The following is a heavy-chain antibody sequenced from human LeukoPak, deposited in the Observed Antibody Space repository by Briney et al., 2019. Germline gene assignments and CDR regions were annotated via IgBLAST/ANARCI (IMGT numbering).Heavy chain of an antibody. CDR3: AKNLEQWLLVNWFDP. J-gene: IGHJ5*02. D-gene: IGHD6-19*01. CDR1: GXTFSSYG. V-gene: IGHV3-30*18. CDR2: ISYDGSNQ. Sequence: GRSLRLSCAASGXTFSSYGIHWVRQAPGKGLEWVAVISYDGSNQYYAESVKGRFTISRDNSKNTLYLQMNSLRAEDTAVYYCAKNLEQWLLVNWFDPWGQGTLVTVSS.